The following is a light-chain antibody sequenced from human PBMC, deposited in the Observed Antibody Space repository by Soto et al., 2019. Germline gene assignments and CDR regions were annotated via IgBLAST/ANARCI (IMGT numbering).Light chain of an antibody. J-gene: IGKJ1*01. V-gene: IGKV1-39*01. Sequence: IEMTQSPSSLSASVGDRITITCRASQSMSLFLNWYQQKPGKAPKLLIYSASTLQSGVPSRFSGSGCGPDFTLTIASLQPEDSATYYCQQSYNLPWTFGPGTKVEIK. CDR3: QQSYNLPWT. CDR1: QSMSLF. CDR2: SAS.